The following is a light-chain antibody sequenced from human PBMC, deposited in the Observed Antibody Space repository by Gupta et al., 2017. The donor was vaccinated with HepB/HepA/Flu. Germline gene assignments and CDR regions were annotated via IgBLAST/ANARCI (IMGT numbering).Light chain of an antibody. J-gene: IGLJ2*01. CDR1: SSDVAYGY. CDR2: DVT. Sequence: QSALAQPRSVSGSPGQSVALSCTGTSSDVAYGYVSWYQQHPGKAPYLLIYDVTERPSGVPDRFSGSKSGNTASLTISGLQAEDEADYHCCSYSLTHTFIFGGGTTVTVL. V-gene: IGLV2-11*01. CDR3: CSYSLTHTFI.